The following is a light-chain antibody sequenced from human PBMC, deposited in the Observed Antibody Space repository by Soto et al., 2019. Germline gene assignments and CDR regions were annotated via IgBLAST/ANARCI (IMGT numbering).Light chain of an antibody. CDR3: HQYGISPPVT. J-gene: IGKJ5*01. V-gene: IGKV3-20*01. Sequence: EIGLTQSPATLSLSLGESATLSCRASQSVSSYLAWYQQKPGQCPRLLIHGASSRATGIPDRFSGSGSGTDFTLTINRLEPEDFAVYYCHQYGISPPVTFGQGTRLEI. CDR2: GAS. CDR1: QSVSSY.